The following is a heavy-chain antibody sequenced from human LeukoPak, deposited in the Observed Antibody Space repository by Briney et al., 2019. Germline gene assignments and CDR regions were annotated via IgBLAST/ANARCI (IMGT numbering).Heavy chain of an antibody. V-gene: IGHV4-61*01. D-gene: IGHD1-26*01. CDR3: ARGGNYFDY. CDR2: IYYSGST. Sequence: SETLSLTCTVSGGSVSSGSYYWSWIRQPPGKGLEWIGYIYYSGSTDYNPSLKSRVTISVDTSKNQFSLKVSSVTAADTAVYYCARGGNYFDYWGQGTLVTVPS. CDR1: GGSVSSGSYY. J-gene: IGHJ4*02.